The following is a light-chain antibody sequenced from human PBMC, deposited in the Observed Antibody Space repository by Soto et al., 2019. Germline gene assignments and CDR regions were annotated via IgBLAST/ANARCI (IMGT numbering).Light chain of an antibody. CDR2: VNSDGSH. CDR3: QTWDTGIRV. CDR1: SGHSSYA. V-gene: IGLV4-69*01. J-gene: IGLJ2*01. Sequence: QLVLTQSPSASASLGASVKLTCTLSSGHSSYAIAWYQQQPEKGPRYLMKVNSDGSHTKGDGIPDRFSGSSSGTERYLTISSLQSEDDADYYCQTWDTGIRVFGGGTKLTVL.